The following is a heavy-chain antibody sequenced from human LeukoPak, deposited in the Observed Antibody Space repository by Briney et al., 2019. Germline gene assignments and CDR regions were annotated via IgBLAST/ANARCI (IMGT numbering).Heavy chain of an antibody. CDR1: GYTFKKYA. CDR3: ARDPSNTSGWYIFFDY. Sequence: GASVKVSCKASGYTFKKYAISWVRQAPGQGLEWMGWISTYNGDTRYADNLQGRVTMTTDTSATTAYMELRGLRSDDTTAYYCARDPSNTSGWYIFFDYWGQGTLVTVSS. J-gene: IGHJ4*02. D-gene: IGHD6-19*01. V-gene: IGHV1-18*04. CDR2: ISTYNGDT.